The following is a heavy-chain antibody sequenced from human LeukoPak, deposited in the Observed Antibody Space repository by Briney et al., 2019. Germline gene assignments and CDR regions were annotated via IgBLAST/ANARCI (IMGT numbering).Heavy chain of an antibody. J-gene: IGHJ6*02. V-gene: IGHV4-59*08. CDR3: ARQMFLGGMDV. CDR1: GASISTYY. Sequence: PSKTLSLTCTVSGASISTYYWSWVRQPPGQGLEWIGYIYDSGSTSYNPSLKSRATISVDTSKSHFSLKLSSVTAADTAVYYCARQMFLGGMDVWGQGTTVAVSS. D-gene: IGHD3-10*02. CDR2: IYDSGST.